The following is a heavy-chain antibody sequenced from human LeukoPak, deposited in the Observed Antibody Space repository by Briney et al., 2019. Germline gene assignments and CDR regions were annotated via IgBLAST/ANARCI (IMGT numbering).Heavy chain of an antibody. CDR1: GFTFGDYA. V-gene: IGHV3-49*03. D-gene: IGHD3-22*01. J-gene: IGHJ4*02. CDR2: IRSKAYGGTT. Sequence: GGSLRLSCTASGFTFGDYAMSWFRQAPGKGLEWVGFIRSKAYGGTTEYAASVKGRFTISRDDSKSIAYLQMNSLRTEDTAVYYCTRDILNVGYYDSSGYSRPDYWGQGTLVTVSS. CDR3: TRDILNVGYYDSSGYSRPDY.